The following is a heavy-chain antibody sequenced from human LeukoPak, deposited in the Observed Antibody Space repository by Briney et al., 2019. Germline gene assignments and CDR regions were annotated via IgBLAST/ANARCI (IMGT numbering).Heavy chain of an antibody. D-gene: IGHD5-12*01. CDR2: VYGSDNK. V-gene: IGHV2-5*01. J-gene: IGHJ3*02. Sequence: TLSLTCTVSDGSISSYYWSWIRQPPGEALEWLAHVYGSDNKFYSLSLKNRLTVTKDTSKNQVVLTMTNVDPVDTATYFCAHLTANGYTYDIWGQGTMVTVSA. CDR3: AHLTANGYTYDI. CDR1: DGSISSYYW.